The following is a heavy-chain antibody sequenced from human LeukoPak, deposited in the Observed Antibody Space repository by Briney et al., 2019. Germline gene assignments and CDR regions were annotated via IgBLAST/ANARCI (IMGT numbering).Heavy chain of an antibody. Sequence: SETLSLTCTVSGGSISTFYWSWIRQPPGKGLEWIGYIYYNGNTKYNPSLKSRVTISVDTSKNHFSLKVTSVTAADTAIYYCARTTRYCSGGSCYGAVENFDYWGQGTLVTVSS. J-gene: IGHJ4*02. CDR2: IYYNGNT. CDR3: ARTTRYCSGGSCYGAVENFDY. V-gene: IGHV4-59*01. CDR1: GGSISTFY. D-gene: IGHD2-15*01.